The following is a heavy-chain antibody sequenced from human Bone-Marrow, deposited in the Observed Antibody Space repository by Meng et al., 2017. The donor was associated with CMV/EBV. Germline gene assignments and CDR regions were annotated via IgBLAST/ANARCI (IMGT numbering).Heavy chain of an antibody. Sequence: ASVKVSCKASGYTFGGHYIHWVRQAPGQGPEWMGWISPKDGGTDYAQKFQGRVTMTRDTSITTAYMDLSRLSSDDTAVYYCARAPQVYYMVERYYVDHWGQGTLVTVSS. CDR3: ARAPQVYYMVERYYVDH. CDR1: GYTFGGHY. J-gene: IGHJ4*02. CDR2: ISPKDGGT. V-gene: IGHV1-2*02. D-gene: IGHD3-10*01.